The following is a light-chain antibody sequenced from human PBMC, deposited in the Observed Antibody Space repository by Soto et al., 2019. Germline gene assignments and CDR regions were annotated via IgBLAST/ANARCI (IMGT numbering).Light chain of an antibody. J-gene: IGLJ1*01. V-gene: IGLV2-14*01. CDR3: SSYTSSSTLLYV. CDR2: DVS. CDR1: SSDVGGYNY. Sequence: QSVLPQPASVSGSPGQSITISCTGTSSDVGGYNYVSWYQQHPGKAPKLMIYDVSNRPSGVSNRFSGSKSGNTASLTISGLHAEDEADYYCSSYTSSSTLLYVFGTGTKLTVL.